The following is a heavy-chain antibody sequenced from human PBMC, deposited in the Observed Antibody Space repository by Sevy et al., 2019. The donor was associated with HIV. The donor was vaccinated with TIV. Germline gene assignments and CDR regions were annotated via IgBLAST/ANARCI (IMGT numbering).Heavy chain of an antibody. CDR1: GGSISSGGYY. CDR2: IYYSGST. D-gene: IGHD2-2*01. Sequence: SETLSLTCTVSGGSISSGGYYWSWIRQHPGKGLEWIGYIYYSGSTYYNPSLKSRVTISVDTSKNQFSLKLSSVTAADTAVYYCARDRYCSSTSCWNNWFYPWGQGTLVTVSS. V-gene: IGHV4-31*03. CDR3: ARDRYCSSTSCWNNWFYP. J-gene: IGHJ5*02.